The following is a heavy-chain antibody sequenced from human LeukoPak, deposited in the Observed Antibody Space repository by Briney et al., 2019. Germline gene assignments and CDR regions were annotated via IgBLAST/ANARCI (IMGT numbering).Heavy chain of an antibody. Sequence: GRSLRLSCAASGFTFRNYYMHWVRQAPGKGLEWVAVISLDGNNEYYADSVKGRFSLSRDNSMNTLYLQLNSLRTEDTATYYCARDLSGHWTYDYWGQGTLVTVSS. V-gene: IGHV3-30-3*01. J-gene: IGHJ4*01. CDR2: ISLDGNNE. D-gene: IGHD1-1*01. CDR3: ARDLSGHWTYDY. CDR1: GFTFRNYY.